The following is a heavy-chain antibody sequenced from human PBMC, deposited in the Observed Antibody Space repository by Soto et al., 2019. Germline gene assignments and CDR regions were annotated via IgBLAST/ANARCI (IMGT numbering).Heavy chain of an antibody. CDR3: AKDGGIELRYFHWSIDY. Sequence: GGSLRLSCAASGFTFSSYGMHWVRQAPGKGLEWVAVISYDGSNKYYADSVKGRFTISRDNSKNTLYLQMNSLRAEDTAVYYCAKDGGIELRYFHWSIDYWGKGTLVTVSS. CDR1: GFTFSSYG. CDR2: ISYDGSNK. D-gene: IGHD3-9*01. J-gene: IGHJ4*02. V-gene: IGHV3-30*18.